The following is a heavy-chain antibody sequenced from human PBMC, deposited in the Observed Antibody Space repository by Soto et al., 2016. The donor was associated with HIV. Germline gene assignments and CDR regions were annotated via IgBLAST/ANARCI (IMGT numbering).Heavy chain of an antibody. D-gene: IGHD4-17*01. CDR3: ATLSHDYGDYKGXY. CDR1: GFTFSNYA. V-gene: IGHV3-30*04. J-gene: IGHJ4*02. CDR2: VSYDGTND. Sequence: VQLVESGGGVVQPGMSLRLSCAASGFTFSNYAMSWVRQAPGKGLEWLAFVSYDGTNDYYAVSVKGRFTISRDNSKDTLFLQMNSLTAEDTAVYYCATLSHDYGDYKGXYWGQGILVTVSS.